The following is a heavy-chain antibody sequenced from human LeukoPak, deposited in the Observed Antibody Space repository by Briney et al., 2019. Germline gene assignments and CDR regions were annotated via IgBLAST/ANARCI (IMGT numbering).Heavy chain of an antibody. D-gene: IGHD6-13*01. CDR3: ARNGQQLVKNYYYYYMDV. J-gene: IGHJ6*03. V-gene: IGHV4-4*07. CDR1: GCSISSYY. Sequence: SETLSRTSTGSGCSISSYYWSWLRQPARKGLEWIGRIYTSGSTNYNPSLKSRVTMSVDTSKNQFSLKLSSVTAADTAVYYCARNGQQLVKNYYYYYMDVWGKGTTVTVSS. CDR2: IYTSGST.